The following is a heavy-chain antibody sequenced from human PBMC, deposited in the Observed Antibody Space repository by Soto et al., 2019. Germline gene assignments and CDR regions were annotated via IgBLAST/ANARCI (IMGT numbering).Heavy chain of an antibody. J-gene: IGHJ6*02. CDR3: ARDPKLGYCSSTSCYRDYYYGMDV. CDR2: ISSSSSTI. D-gene: IGHD2-2*02. V-gene: IGHV3-48*02. Sequence: PGGSLRLSCAASGFTFSSYSMNWVRQAPGKGLEWVSYISSSSSTIYYAESVKGRFTISRDNAKNSLYLQMNSLRDEDTAVYSCARDPKLGYCSSTSCYRDYYYGMDVWGQGTTVTVSS. CDR1: GFTFSSYS.